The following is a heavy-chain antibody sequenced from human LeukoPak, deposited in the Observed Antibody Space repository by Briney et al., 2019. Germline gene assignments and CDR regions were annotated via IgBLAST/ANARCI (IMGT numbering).Heavy chain of an antibody. CDR1: GGSIDSYY. J-gene: IGHJ4*02. D-gene: IGHD3-22*01. CDR3: ARQNYYDGSGLFDY. CDR2: IYYRGST. Sequence: SETLSLTCTVSGGSIDSYYWSWIRQPPGKGLEWIGYIYYRGSTNYNPSLKSRVTMSVDMSKNQFSLKLTSVTAADTAVYYCARQNYYDGSGLFDYWGQGTLVTVSS. V-gene: IGHV4-59*08.